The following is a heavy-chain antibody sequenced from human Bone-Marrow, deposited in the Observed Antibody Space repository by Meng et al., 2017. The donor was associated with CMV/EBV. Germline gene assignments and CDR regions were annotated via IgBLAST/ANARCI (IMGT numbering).Heavy chain of an antibody. CDR3: ARGDIVVVPAATPFDY. Sequence: GESLKISCAASGFTFSSYGMHRVRQAPGKGLEWVAFIRYDGSNKYYADSVKGRFTISRDNSKNTLYLQMNSLRAEDTAVYYCARGDIVVVPAATPFDYWGQGTLVTVSS. J-gene: IGHJ4*02. CDR2: IRYDGSNK. V-gene: IGHV3-30*02. CDR1: GFTFSSYG. D-gene: IGHD2-2*01.